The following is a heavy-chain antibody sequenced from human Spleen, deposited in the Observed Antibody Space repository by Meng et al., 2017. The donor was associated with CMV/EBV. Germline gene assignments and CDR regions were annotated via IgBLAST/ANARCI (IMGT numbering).Heavy chain of an antibody. Sequence: ASVKVSCKASGYTFTGYYMHWVRQATGQGLEWMGWMNPNSGNTGYAQKFQGRVTMTRNTSISTAYMELSSLRSEDTAVYYCARGRGKQQLAKRWFDPWGQGTLVTVSS. D-gene: IGHD6-13*01. CDR2: MNPNSGNT. J-gene: IGHJ5*02. CDR3: ARGRGKQQLAKRWFDP. CDR1: GYTFTGYY. V-gene: IGHV1-8*02.